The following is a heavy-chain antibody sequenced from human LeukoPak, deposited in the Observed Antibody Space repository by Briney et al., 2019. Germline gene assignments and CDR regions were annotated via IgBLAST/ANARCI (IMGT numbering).Heavy chain of an antibody. Sequence: SETLSLTCTVSNYSISSGYYWGWIRQPPGKGLEWIGSIYHSGSTYYNPSLKSRVTISVDTSKNQFSLKLSSVTAADTAVYYCARGVAIAVYFQHWGQGTLVTVSS. CDR2: IYHSGST. CDR1: NYSISSGYY. CDR3: ARGVAIAVYFQH. J-gene: IGHJ1*01. V-gene: IGHV4-38-2*02. D-gene: IGHD3-3*01.